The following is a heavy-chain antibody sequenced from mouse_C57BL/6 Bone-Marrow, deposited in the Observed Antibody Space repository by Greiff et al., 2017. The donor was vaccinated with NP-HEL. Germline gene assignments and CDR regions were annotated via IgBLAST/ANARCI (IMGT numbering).Heavy chain of an antibody. J-gene: IGHJ3*01. V-gene: IGHV5-6*01. CDR3: ARWFAY. CDR2: ISSGGSYT. Sequence: EVQLQQSGGDLVKPGGSLKLSCAASGFTFSSYGMSWVRQTPDKRLEWVATISSGGSYTYYPDSVKGRFTISRDNAKNTLYLQMSSLKSEDTAMYYCARWFAYWGQGTLVTVSA. CDR1: GFTFSSYG.